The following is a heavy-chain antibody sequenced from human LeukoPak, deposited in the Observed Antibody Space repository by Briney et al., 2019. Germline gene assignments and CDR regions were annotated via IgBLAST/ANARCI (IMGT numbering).Heavy chain of an antibody. CDR2: INPDGSGK. J-gene: IGHJ4*02. CDR3: ASKQGDY. Sequence: GGSLRLSCAASGFTFNSYWMIWVRQAPGKGLEWVANINPDGSGKYYVDSVKGRFTISRDNAKKSLYLQMNSLRAEDTAVYYCASKQGDYWGQGTLVAVSS. V-gene: IGHV3-7*01. CDR1: GFTFNSYW.